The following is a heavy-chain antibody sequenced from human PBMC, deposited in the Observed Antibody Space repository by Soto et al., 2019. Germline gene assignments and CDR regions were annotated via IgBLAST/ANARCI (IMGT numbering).Heavy chain of an antibody. CDR3: ARDGRGYCISTRCYGRIGMDV. Sequence: ASVKVSFKASGYTFTSYGISWVRQAPGQGLEWMGWISAYNGNTNYAQKLQGRVTMTTDTSTSTAYMELRSLRSDDTAVYYCARDGRGYCISTRCYGRIGMDVWGQGTTVTVSS. D-gene: IGHD2-2*01. CDR1: GYTFTSYG. CDR2: ISAYNGNT. V-gene: IGHV1-18*01. J-gene: IGHJ6*02.